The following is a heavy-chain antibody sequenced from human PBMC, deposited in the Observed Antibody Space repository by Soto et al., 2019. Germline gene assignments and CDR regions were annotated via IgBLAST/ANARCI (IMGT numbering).Heavy chain of an antibody. CDR1: GFTFSSYS. CDR3: ARSDEAATDNWFDP. J-gene: IGHJ5*02. D-gene: IGHD6-13*01. CDR2: ISSSSSYI. V-gene: IGHV3-21*01. Sequence: EVQLVESGGGLVKPGGSLRLSCAASGFTFSSYSMNWVRQAPGKGLEWVSSISSSSSYIYYADSVKGRFTISRDNAKNSLYLQMNSLRAEDTAVYYCARSDEAATDNWFDPWGQGTLVTVSS.